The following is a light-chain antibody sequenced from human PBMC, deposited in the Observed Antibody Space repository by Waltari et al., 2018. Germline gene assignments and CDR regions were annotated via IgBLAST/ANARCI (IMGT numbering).Light chain of an antibody. CDR3: LQRSKWPIT. CDR1: QSVSTS. V-gene: IGKV3-11*01. CDR2: DAS. J-gene: IGKJ5*01. Sequence: EIVLTQSPATLSLSPGERATLSCRAIQSVSTSLAWYQHKTGQAPRLLIYDASNRATGTPTRFSGSGSETDFTLTISSLGPEDFAVDYCLQRSKWPITFGQGTRLEIK.